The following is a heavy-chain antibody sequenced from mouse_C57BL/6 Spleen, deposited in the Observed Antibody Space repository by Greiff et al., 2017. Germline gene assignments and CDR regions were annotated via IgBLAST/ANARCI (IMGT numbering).Heavy chain of an antibody. CDR2: FYPGSGSI. D-gene: IGHD2-4*01. CDR3: ARHEEGDYDGYFDV. CDR1: GYTFTEYT. V-gene: IGHV1-62-2*01. J-gene: IGHJ1*03. Sequence: VKLVESGAELVKPGASVKLSCKASGYTFTEYTIHWVKQRSGQGLEWIGWFYPGSGSIKYNEKFKDKATLTADKSSITVYMELSRLTSEDSAVYVCARHEEGDYDGYFDVWGTGTTVTVSS.